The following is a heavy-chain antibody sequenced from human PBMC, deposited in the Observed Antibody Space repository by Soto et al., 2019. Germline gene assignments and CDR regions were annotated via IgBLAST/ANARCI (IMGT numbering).Heavy chain of an antibody. CDR3: ARADCTGAYCYSWPFNYGVDV. CDR1: GFTFNTYG. CDR2: IWYDGSNK. D-gene: IGHD2-15*01. Sequence: QVQLVESGGGVVQPGGSLRLSCTTSGFTFNTYGMHWVRQAPGKGLEWVAIIWYDGSNKYYADSVKGRFTISRDNSTNTLYLPMNSLRAEDTALYYCARADCTGAYCYSWPFNYGVDVWGQGTTVTVSS. V-gene: IGHV3-33*08. J-gene: IGHJ6*02.